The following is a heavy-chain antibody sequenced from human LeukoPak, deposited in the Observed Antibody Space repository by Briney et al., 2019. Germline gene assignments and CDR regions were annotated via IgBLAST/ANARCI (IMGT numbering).Heavy chain of an antibody. D-gene: IGHD3-22*01. CDR1: GFTFSSYS. V-gene: IGHV3-48*01. J-gene: IGHJ4*02. Sequence: GGSLRLSCAASGFTFSSYSMNWVRQAPGKGLEWVSYISSSSGNIYYADSVKGRFTISRDNAKTSLYLQMNSLRAEDTALYYCARLPRYYYDSSGYYPAFDYWGQGTLVTVSS. CDR2: ISSSSGNI. CDR3: ARLPRYYYDSSGYYPAFDY.